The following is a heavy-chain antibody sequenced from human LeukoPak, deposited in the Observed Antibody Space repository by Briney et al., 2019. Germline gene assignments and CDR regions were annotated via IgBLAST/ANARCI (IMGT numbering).Heavy chain of an antibody. CDR3: ARARHYDFWSGYYGGMYYYYGMDV. V-gene: IGHV1-8*01. D-gene: IGHD3-3*01. CDR1: GYTFTSYD. Sequence: ASVKVSCKASGYTFTSYDINWVRQPTGRGLEWMGWMNPNSGNTGYAQKFQGRVTMTRNTSISTAYMELSSLRSEDTAVYYCARARHYDFWSGYYGGMYYYYGMDVWGQGTTVTVSS. CDR2: MNPNSGNT. J-gene: IGHJ6*02.